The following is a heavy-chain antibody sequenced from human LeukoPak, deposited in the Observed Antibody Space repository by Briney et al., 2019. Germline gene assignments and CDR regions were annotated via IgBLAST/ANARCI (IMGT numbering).Heavy chain of an antibody. CDR1: GFTFSSYW. CDR3: AGEIGAAGPSDAFDI. J-gene: IGHJ3*02. V-gene: IGHV3-7*01. D-gene: IGHD6-13*01. CDR2: IKQDGSEK. Sequence: GGSLRPSCAASGFTFSSYWMSGVRQAPGKGLEGVANIKQDGSEKNYVDSVKGRFTISRDNAKNSLYLQMSSLRAEDTAVYYCAGEIGAAGPSDAFDIWGQGTMVTVSS.